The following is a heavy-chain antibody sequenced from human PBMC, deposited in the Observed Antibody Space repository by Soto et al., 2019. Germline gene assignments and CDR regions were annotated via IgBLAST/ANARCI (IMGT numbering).Heavy chain of an antibody. V-gene: IGHV3-48*01. CDR2: ISGSSRSI. CDR3: ARDLNWAFDY. CDR1: GFTFSYYS. J-gene: IGHJ4*02. Sequence: PGGSLRLSCAPSGFTFSYYSMNWVRQAPGKGLEWVSYISGSSRSIYYADSVKGRFTISRDNAKNSLYLQMNSLRAEDTAVYFCARDLNWAFDYWGQGTLVTVSS. D-gene: IGHD7-27*01.